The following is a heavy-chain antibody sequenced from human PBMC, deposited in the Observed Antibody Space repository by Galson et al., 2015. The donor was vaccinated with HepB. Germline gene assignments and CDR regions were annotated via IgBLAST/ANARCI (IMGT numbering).Heavy chain of an antibody. J-gene: IGHJ6*02. V-gene: IGHV1-8*01. CDR2: MNPNSGNT. D-gene: IGHD4-17*01. Sequence: SVKVSCKASGYTFTSYDINWVRQATGQGLEWMGWMNPNSGNTGYAQKFQGRVTMTRNTSISTAYMELSSLRSEDTAVYYCAREGDSNGDSRNYYYYYGMDVWGQGTTVTVSS. CDR3: AREGDSNGDSRNYYYYYGMDV. CDR1: GYTFTSYD.